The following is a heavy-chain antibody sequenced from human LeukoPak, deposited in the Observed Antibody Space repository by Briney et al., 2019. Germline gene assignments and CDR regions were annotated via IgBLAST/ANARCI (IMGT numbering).Heavy chain of an antibody. CDR2: ISGSGGTT. J-gene: IGHJ3*02. CDR3: ATHPGYYDSSGYWYI. Sequence: GGSLRLSCAASGFTFSSFSSSAMTWVRQAPGKGLEWVSGISGSGGTTYYADSVKGRFTISRDNSKNTLYLQMNSLRPEDTAVYYCATHPGYYDSSGYWYIWGQGTMVTVSS. CDR1: GFTFSSFSSSA. D-gene: IGHD3-22*01. V-gene: IGHV3-23*01.